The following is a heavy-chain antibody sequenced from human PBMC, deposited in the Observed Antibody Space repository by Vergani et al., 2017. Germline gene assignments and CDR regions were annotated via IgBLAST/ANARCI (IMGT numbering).Heavy chain of an antibody. CDR1: GYSFTSYW. D-gene: IGHD3-10*01. CDR3: ARHSTMVRAGGYCMDV. J-gene: IGHJ6*02. Sequence: EVQLVQSGAEVKKPGESLKISCKGSGYSFTSYWIGWVRQMPGKGLEWMGIIYPGDSDTRYSPSFQGQVTISADKSISTAYLQWSGLKASDTAMYYCARHSTMVRAGGYCMDVWGQGTTVTVAS. CDR2: IYPGDSDT. V-gene: IGHV5-51*01.